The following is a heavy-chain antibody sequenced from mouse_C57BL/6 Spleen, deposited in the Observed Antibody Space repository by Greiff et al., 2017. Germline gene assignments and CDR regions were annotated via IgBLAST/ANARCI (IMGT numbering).Heavy chain of an antibody. J-gene: IGHJ4*01. CDR3: ARHGGLLPFYAMDY. D-gene: IGHD2-3*01. V-gene: IGHV5-6*01. CDR1: GFTFSSYG. Sequence: EVKLMESGGDLVKPGGSLKLSCAASGFTFSSYGMSWVRQTPDKRLEWVATISSGGSYTYYPDSVKGRFTISRDNAKNTLYLQMSSLKSEDTAMYYCARHGGLLPFYAMDYWGQGTSVTVSS. CDR2: ISSGGSYT.